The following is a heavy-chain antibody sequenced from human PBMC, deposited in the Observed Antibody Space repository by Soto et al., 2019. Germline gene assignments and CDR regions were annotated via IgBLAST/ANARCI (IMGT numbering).Heavy chain of an antibody. CDR3: VRGSGWYYY. Sequence: AFQTQSLTCTVSDGTSSSYFGSWIRQTPGKGLEWIGYIYSTGSTNYNPSLKSRVTISVDTSKNQFSLNLRSVTAADTAVYYCVRGSGWYYYWGQGTLVTVSS. J-gene: IGHJ4*02. D-gene: IGHD6-19*01. V-gene: IGHV4-59*01. CDR2: IYSTGST. CDR1: DGTSSSYF.